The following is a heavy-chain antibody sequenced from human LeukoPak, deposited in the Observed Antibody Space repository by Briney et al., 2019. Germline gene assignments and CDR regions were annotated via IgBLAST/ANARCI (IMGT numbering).Heavy chain of an antibody. CDR2: IYHSVST. V-gene: IGHV4-38-2*02. CDR3: AGSTSQNYYYMDV. CDR1: GYSISSGFY. D-gene: IGHD2-2*01. J-gene: IGHJ6*03. Sequence: PSETLSLTCTVSGYSISSGFYWGWVRQPPGKGLEWIGSIYHSVSTYYNPSLKSRVTISLDTSKNQFSLKLNSVIAADTAVYYCAGSTSQNYYYMDVWGKGATVTVSS.